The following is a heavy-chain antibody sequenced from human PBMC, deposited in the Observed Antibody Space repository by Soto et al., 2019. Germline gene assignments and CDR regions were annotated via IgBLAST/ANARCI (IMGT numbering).Heavy chain of an antibody. Sequence: QVQLQQWGAGLLKPSETLSLTCAVYGGSFSGYYWSWIRQPPGKGLEWIGEINHSGSTNYNPSLKSRVTISVDTSKNQFSLKLSSVTAADTAVYYCARDIAVAGTRHFDYWGQGTLVTVSS. J-gene: IGHJ4*02. V-gene: IGHV4-34*01. CDR1: GGSFSGYY. CDR2: INHSGST. D-gene: IGHD6-19*01. CDR3: ARDIAVAGTRHFDY.